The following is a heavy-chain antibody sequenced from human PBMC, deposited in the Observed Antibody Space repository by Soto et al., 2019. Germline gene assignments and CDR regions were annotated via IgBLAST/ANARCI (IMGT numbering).Heavy chain of an antibody. V-gene: IGHV4-59*01. Sequence: SETLSLTCTVSGGSISSYYWSWIRQPPGKGLEWIGYIYNSGSTNYNPSLKGRVTMSVDTSKNKFSLKLSTVTAADTAVYYCASDYYMDVWGKGTTVTVSS. CDR1: GGSISSYY. J-gene: IGHJ6*03. CDR2: IYNSGST. CDR3: ASDYYMDV.